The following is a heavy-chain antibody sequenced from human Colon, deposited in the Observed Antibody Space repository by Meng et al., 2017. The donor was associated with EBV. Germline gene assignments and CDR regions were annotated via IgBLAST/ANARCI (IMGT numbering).Heavy chain of an antibody. CDR2: IYYSGST. Sequence: QGQHEESGPGLVNPSQTVSLTCTVSGGSVSSGGYYWTWSRQHPGKGLEWFGHIYYSGSTFYNPSLKRRVIISIDTSKNQFSLNLRSVTAADTAVYYCARVSSGWDYFDYWGQGTLVTVSS. CDR3: ARVSSGWDYFDY. D-gene: IGHD6-19*01. J-gene: IGHJ4*02. V-gene: IGHV4-31*03. CDR1: GGSVSSGGYY.